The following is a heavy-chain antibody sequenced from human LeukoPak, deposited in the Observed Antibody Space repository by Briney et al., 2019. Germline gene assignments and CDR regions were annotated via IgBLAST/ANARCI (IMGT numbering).Heavy chain of an antibody. V-gene: IGHV3-7*03. Sequence: PGGSLRLSCAASGITFSRFWMSWVRQAPGKGLQWVANINQDGSEKHYVDSVKGRFTISRDNAENSLYLQMNSLRAEDTAVYYCARRNYYDGSGTFDSWGQGTLVTVSS. D-gene: IGHD3-22*01. CDR2: INQDGSEK. CDR3: ARRNYYDGSGTFDS. CDR1: GITFSRFW. J-gene: IGHJ4*02.